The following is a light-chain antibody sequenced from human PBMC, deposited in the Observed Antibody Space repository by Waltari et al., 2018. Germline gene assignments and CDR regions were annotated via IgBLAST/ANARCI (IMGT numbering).Light chain of an antibody. CDR3: QQYNSYSLLT. CDR1: QGIRIW. Sequence: ARQGIRIWLAGDQQRPGQAPHLPNDKALTLETGVPAPFRGDGSGTVFPLTISVLQPDDFATYYCQQYNSYSLLTFGGGTKVEI. CDR2: KAL. V-gene: IGKV1-5*03. J-gene: IGKJ4*01.